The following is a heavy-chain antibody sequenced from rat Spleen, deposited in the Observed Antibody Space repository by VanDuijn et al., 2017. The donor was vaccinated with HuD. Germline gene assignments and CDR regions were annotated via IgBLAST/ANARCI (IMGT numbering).Heavy chain of an antibody. Sequence: EVQLVESDGGLVQPGRSLKLSCAASGFTFSDYYMAWVRQAPKKGLEWVATISYDGSSSYYRDSVKGRFSISRDNSKSTLYLQMDSLRSEDTATYYCARHNSGYFDYWGQGVMVTVSS. D-gene: IGHD4-3*01. CDR1: GFTFSDYY. J-gene: IGHJ2*01. V-gene: IGHV5-7*01. CDR3: ARHNSGYFDY. CDR2: ISYDGSSS.